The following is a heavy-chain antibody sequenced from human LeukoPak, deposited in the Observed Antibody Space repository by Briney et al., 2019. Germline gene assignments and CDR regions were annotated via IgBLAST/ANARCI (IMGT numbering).Heavy chain of an antibody. V-gene: IGHV1-2*02. CDR2: INPNSGGT. CDR1: GYTFTGYY. D-gene: IGHD3-22*01. J-gene: IGHJ4*02. CDR3: ARTYYYDSSGYYLLVY. Sequence: VKVSCKASGYTFTGYYMHWVRQAPGQGLEWMGWINPNSGGTNYAQKFQGRVTMTRDTSISTAYMELSRLRSDDTAVYYCARTYYYDSSGYYLLVYWGQGTLVTVSS.